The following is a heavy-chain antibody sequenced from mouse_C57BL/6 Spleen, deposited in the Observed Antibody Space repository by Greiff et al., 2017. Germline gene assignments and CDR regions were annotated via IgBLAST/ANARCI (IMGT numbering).Heavy chain of an antibody. Sequence: QVQLQQPGAELVKPGASVKLSCKASGYTFTSYWMHWVKQRPGQGLEWIGMIHPNSGSTNYNEKFKSKATLTVDKSSSTAYMQLSSLTSEDSAVYYCARPLSYLNYFDYWGQGTTLTVSS. CDR2: IHPNSGST. J-gene: IGHJ2*01. D-gene: IGHD5-5*01. V-gene: IGHV1-64*01. CDR3: ARPLSYLNYFDY. CDR1: GYTFTSYW.